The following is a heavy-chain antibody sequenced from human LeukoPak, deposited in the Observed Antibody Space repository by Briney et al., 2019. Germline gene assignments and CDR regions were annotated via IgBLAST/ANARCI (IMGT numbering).Heavy chain of an antibody. Sequence: PGGSLRLSCAASGFTFSRYAMSWVRQAPGMGLEWVLAISGSGDETYYADSVKGRFTISRDNSKNTLYLQMNSLRAEDTAVYYCARDRYSSSFRLFDYWGQGTLVTVSS. D-gene: IGHD6-6*01. CDR1: GFTFSRYA. J-gene: IGHJ4*02. V-gene: IGHV3-23*01. CDR2: ISGSGDET. CDR3: ARDRYSSSFRLFDY.